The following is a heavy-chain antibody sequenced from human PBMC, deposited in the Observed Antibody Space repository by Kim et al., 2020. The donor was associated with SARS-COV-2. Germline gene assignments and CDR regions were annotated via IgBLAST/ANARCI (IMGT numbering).Heavy chain of an antibody. V-gene: IGHV3-23*01. CDR2: IDGSDGTT. D-gene: IGHD2-21*01. CDR3: MIGGWGWIWDH. J-gene: IGHJ4*02. CDR1: GFTFTGHT. Sequence: GGSLRLSCTTSGFTFTGHTMSWVRQAPGKGLEWVSSIDGSDGTTYYVDSVRGRFTISRDDSKNTLYLQMSALRGDDTAVYYCMIGGWGWIWDHWGQGTLV.